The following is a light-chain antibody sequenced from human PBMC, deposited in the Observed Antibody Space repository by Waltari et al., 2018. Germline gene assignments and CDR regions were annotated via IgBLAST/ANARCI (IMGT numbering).Light chain of an antibody. CDR2: EGS. CDR1: RSDVGSYNL. V-gene: IGLV2-23*01. Sequence: QPALTQPAPVSGSPGQSITISCTGTRSDVGSYNLVSCYQQHPGKAPKLMIYEGSKRPSGVSNRFSGSKSGNTASLTSSGLQAEDEADYYCCSYAGSVVFGGGTKLTVL. J-gene: IGLJ2*01. CDR3: CSYAGSVV.